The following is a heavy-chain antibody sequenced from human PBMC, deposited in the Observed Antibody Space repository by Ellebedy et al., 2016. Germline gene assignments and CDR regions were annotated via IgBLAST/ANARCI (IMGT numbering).Heavy chain of an antibody. V-gene: IGHV3-23*01. CDR3: AKEGSGVTHVDA. J-gene: IGHJ5*02. CDR2: ITGSGGRT. D-gene: IGHD2-21*02. Sequence: GESLKISXAASGFTFSTYDMTWVRQAPGMGLEWVSTITGSGGRTFYPDSVKGRFTISRDNTKNALYLQMNSLRVDDTARYYCAKEGSGVTHVDAWGQGTLVTVSS. CDR1: GFTFSTYD.